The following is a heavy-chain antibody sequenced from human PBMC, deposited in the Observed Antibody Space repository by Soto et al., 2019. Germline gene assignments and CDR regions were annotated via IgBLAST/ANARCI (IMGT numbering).Heavy chain of an antibody. CDR3: ARGPTDYFDNSANYFLDY. CDR1: GYTFITYG. CDR2: ISTYNGNT. Sequence: QVQLVQSGAEVKKPGASVKVSCKASGYTFITYGVSWVRQAPGQGLDWLGWISTYNGNTRYAERLQGRVTMTTDTNTNTAYMELRNLRSDDTAVYYCARGPTDYFDNSANYFLDYWGQGTLVTVSS. J-gene: IGHJ4*02. V-gene: IGHV1-18*01. D-gene: IGHD3-22*01.